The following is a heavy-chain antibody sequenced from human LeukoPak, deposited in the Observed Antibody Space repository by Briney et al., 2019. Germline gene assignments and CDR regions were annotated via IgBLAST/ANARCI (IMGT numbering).Heavy chain of an antibody. CDR1: VYTFTGYY. Sequence: ASVKLSCKASVYTFTGYYIHWVRQAPGQRLEYMGWINPQICCTSNVHKTQCRFTMTRGTSISTAYMTLRRLRSDDPAVSYCARDFGHDYVFSYWGQGTLVTVSS. D-gene: IGHD3-16*01. J-gene: IGHJ4*02. CDR3: ARDFGHDYVFSY. V-gene: IGHV1-2*07. CDR2: INPQICCT.